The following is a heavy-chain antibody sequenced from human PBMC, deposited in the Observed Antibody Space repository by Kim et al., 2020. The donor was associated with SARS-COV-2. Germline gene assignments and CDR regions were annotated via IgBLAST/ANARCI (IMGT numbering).Heavy chain of an antibody. J-gene: IGHJ5*02. V-gene: IGHV4-39*07. D-gene: IGHD3-3*01. Sequence: LKSRVTISVNTAKNQFSLKLSSVTAADTAVYYCARGLTIFGVVNRNWFDPWGQGTLVTVSS. CDR3: ARGLTIFGVVNRNWFDP.